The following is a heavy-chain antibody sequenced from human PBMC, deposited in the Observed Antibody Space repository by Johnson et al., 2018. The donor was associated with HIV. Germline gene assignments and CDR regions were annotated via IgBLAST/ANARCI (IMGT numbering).Heavy chain of an antibody. CDR2: IRYDGSNK. Sequence: QVQLVESGGGVVQPGRSLRLSCAASGFTFSSYAMHWVRQAPGKGLEWVAFIRYDGSNKYYADSVKGRLTISRDNAKNSLYLQVNSLRAEDTAVYYCARVTMIVVVMQAFDIWGQGTMVTVSA. V-gene: IGHV3-30*02. D-gene: IGHD3-22*01. J-gene: IGHJ3*02. CDR3: ARVTMIVVVMQAFDI. CDR1: GFTFSSYA.